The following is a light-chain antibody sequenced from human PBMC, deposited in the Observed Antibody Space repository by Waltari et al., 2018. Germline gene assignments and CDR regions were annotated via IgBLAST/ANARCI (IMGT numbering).Light chain of an antibody. CDR2: KAS. J-gene: IGKJ2*01. V-gene: IGKV1-5*03. Sequence: DIQMTPSPSTLSASVGDRVTITCRASQSISSWLAWYQQKPGKAPKLLIYKASSLESGVPSRFSGSGSGTEFTLTISSLQPDDFATYYCQQYNSYSGTFGQGTKLEIK. CDR3: QQYNSYSGT. CDR1: QSISSW.